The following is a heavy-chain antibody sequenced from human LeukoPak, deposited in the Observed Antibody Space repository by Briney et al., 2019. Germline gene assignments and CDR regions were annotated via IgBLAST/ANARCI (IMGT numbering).Heavy chain of an antibody. D-gene: IGHD4-11*01. CDR2: ISGSGGAT. CDR1: GFTLSTYA. V-gene: IGHV3-23*01. J-gene: IGHJ4*02. CDR3: AKKVLSSTVGAFDY. Sequence: GGSLRLSCAASGFTLSTYATTWVRQAAGKGLEWVSGISGSGGATYYADSVRGRFTISRDNSKNTLYLQMNSLRAEDTAVYYCAKKVLSSTVGAFDYWGQGTLVTVSS.